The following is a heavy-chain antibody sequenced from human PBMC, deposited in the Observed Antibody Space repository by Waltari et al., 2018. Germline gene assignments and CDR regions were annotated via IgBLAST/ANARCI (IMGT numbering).Heavy chain of an antibody. V-gene: IGHV1-69*13. CDR2: IIPIFGTA. J-gene: IGHJ6*02. D-gene: IGHD6-13*01. CDR3: ARDQGVAAAGYYYYGMDV. Sequence: QVQLVQSGAEVKKPGSSVKVSCKASGGTFSSYAISWVRQAPGQGLEWMGGIIPIFGTANYAQKFQGRGTITADESTSTAYMELSSLRSEDTAVYYCARDQGVAAAGYYYYGMDVWGQGTTVTVSS. CDR1: GGTFSSYA.